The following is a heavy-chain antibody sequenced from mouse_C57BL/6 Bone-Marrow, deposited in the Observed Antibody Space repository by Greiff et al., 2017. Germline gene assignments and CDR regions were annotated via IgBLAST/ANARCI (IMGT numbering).Heavy chain of an antibody. CDR2: ISSGSSTI. Sequence: EVQLVESGGGLVKPGGSLKLSCAASGFTFSDYGMHWVRQAPEKRLEWVAYISSGSSTIYYADTVKGRFTISRDNAKNTLFLQMTSLRSEDTAMYYCARGGLPWFAYWGQGTLVTVSA. D-gene: IGHD2-4*01. J-gene: IGHJ3*01. CDR3: ARGGLPWFAY. V-gene: IGHV5-17*01. CDR1: GFTFSDYG.